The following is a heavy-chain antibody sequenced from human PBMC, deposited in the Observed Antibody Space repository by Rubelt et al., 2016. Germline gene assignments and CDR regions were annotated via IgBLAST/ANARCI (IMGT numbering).Heavy chain of an antibody. CDR1: GGSISSSSYY. V-gene: IGHV4-39*01. D-gene: IGHD2-2*02. CDR2: IYYSGST. CDR3: AGTRVVPAAIRP. Sequence: QVQLQESGPGLVKPSETLSLTCTVSGGSISSSSYYWGWIRQPPGKGLEWIGSIYYSGSTYYNPSRKSRGTISVDTSKTQFSLKLSSVTAADTAVYYCAGTRVVPAAIRPWGQGTLVTVSS. J-gene: IGHJ5*02.